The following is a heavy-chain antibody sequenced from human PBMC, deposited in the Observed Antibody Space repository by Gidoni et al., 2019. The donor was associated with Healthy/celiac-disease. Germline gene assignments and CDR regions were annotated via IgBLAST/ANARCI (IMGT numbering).Heavy chain of an antibody. V-gene: IGHV3-15*01. CDR1: GFAFSNAW. CDR3: TTDLGGSYWWFDY. J-gene: IGHJ4*02. D-gene: IGHD1-26*01. Sequence: EVQLVESGGGLVKPGWSLRLSCAASGFAFSNAWMSWVRQAPGKGLEWVGRIKSKTDGGTTDYAAPVKGRFTISRDDSKNTLYLQMNSLKTEDTAVYYCTTDLGGSYWWFDYWGQGTLVTVSS. CDR2: IKSKTDGGTT.